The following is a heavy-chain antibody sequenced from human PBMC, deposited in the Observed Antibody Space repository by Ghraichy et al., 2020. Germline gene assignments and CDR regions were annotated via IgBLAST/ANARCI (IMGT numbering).Heavy chain of an antibody. J-gene: IGHJ5*02. CDR3: ARRDCSSTSCYRLYNWFDP. CDR1: GFTFSDYY. Sequence: GGSLRLSCAASGFTFSDYYMSWIRQAPGKGLEWVSYISSSGSTIYYADSVKGRFTISRDNAKNSLYLQMNSLRAEDTAVYYCARRDCSSTSCYRLYNWFDPWGQGTLVTVSS. D-gene: IGHD2-2*02. CDR2: ISSSGSTI. V-gene: IGHV3-11*01.